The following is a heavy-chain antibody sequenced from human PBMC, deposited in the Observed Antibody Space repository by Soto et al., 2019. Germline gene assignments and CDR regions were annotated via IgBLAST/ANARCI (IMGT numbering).Heavy chain of an antibody. Sequence: ASVTVSCQASGYTFTSYAMHWVRQAPGQRLEWMGWINAGNGNTKYSQKFQGRVTITRDTSASTAYMELSSLRSEDTAVYYCARAITGKFYWFDPWGQGTLVTVSS. D-gene: IGHD1-20*01. CDR2: INAGNGNT. CDR3: ARAITGKFYWFDP. CDR1: GYTFTSYA. J-gene: IGHJ5*02. V-gene: IGHV1-3*01.